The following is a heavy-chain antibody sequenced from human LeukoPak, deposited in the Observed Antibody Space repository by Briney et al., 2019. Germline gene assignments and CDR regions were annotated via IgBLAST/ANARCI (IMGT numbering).Heavy chain of an antibody. CDR2: IHRDGRT. V-gene: IGHV4-4*02. Sequence: PSETLSLTCAVSGVSISSSEWWIWVRQPPGQGLGWIGEIHRDGRTRYNPSPKSRVTMSMDYSKNQFSLSVTSVTAADTAIYYCGKTDIYFNPIDYWGPGSLVTVSS. D-gene: IGHD3-9*01. CDR3: GKTDIYFNPIDY. J-gene: IGHJ4*02. CDR1: GVSISSSEW.